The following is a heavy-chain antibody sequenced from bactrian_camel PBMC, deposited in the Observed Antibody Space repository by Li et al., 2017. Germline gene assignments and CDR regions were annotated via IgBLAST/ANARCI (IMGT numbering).Heavy chain of an antibody. CDR2: IVSGGGST. CDR3: AKALVGGSWVFGH. CDR1: GFTLSSYR. D-gene: IGHD6*01. Sequence: HVQLVESGGGLVQPGGSLRLSCAASGFTLSSYRTYWVRQAPGKGLEWVSMIVSGGGSTFYADSVKGRFTISRDNAKNTLHLQLNSLKTEDTAMYYCAKALVGGSWVFGHWGQGTQVTVS. V-gene: IGHV3S1*01. J-gene: IGHJ6*01.